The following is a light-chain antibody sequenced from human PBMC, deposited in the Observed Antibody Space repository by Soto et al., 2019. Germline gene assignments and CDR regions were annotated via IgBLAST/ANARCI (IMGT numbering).Light chain of an antibody. CDR1: QDISSY. J-gene: IGKJ4*01. CDR2: AAT. Sequence: DIQMTQSPSSLSASVGDRVTITCRASQDISSYANWYQVKPGQAPKLLIYAATRLQSGVPFRFRGGRAGTEFTRTLNSLQPEDFATYYCQQSYYAVRTFGGGTRVEI. V-gene: IGKV1-39*01. CDR3: QQSYYAVRT.